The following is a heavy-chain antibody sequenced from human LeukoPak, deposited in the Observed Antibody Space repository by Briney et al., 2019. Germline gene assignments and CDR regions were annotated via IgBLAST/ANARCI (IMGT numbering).Heavy chain of an antibody. CDR2: IKQDGSEK. D-gene: IGHD2-21*01. J-gene: IGHJ4*02. CDR3: ARDYSLNY. CDR1: GFTFSSHW. V-gene: IGHV3-7*01. Sequence: GGSLRLSCAASGFTFSSHWMSWVRQAPGKGLEWVANIKQDGSEKYYVDSVKGRFSISRDNAKNSLYLQTNSLRVEDTAVYYCARDYSLNYWGQGTLVTVSS.